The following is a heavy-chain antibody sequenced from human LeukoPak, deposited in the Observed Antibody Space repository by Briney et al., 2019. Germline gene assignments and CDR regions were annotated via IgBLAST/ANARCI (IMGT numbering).Heavy chain of an antibody. CDR2: MNPNSGNT. Sequence: ASVKVSCKASGYTFTSYDINWVRQATGQGLEWMGWMNPNSGNTGYAQKFQGRVTMTRNTSISTAYMELSSLRSEDTAVYYCARDATHLGYCSSTSCLGAFDIWGQGTMVTVSS. D-gene: IGHD2-2*01. V-gene: IGHV1-8*01. CDR3: ARDATHLGYCSSTSCLGAFDI. CDR1: GYTFTSYD. J-gene: IGHJ3*02.